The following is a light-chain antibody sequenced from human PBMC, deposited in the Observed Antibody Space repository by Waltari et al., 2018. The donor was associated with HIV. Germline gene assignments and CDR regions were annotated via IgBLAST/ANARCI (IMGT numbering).Light chain of an antibody. J-gene: IGLJ3*02. CDR1: RADTNYLDF. V-gene: IGLV2-14*03. Sequence: QYVLFQPASVSGSPGHSITLPCTGRRADTNYLDFILWSRQYPVKAPPLILHVISSQPSGVSARFSAPRSANTAPRTISVLQPEDEADYYGGSYTNTKTPVFGGGT. CDR3: GSYTNTKTPV. CDR2: VIS.